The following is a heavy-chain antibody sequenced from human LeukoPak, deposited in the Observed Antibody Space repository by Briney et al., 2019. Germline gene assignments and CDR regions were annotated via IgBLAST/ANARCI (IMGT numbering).Heavy chain of an antibody. J-gene: IGHJ4*02. Sequence: SVKVSCKASGGTFSSYAISWVRQAPGQGLEWMGGIIPIFGTANYAQKFQGRVTITADESTSTAYMELSSLRSEDTAVYYCAREGSGSYYFDYWGQGTLVTDSS. V-gene: IGHV1-69*13. CDR1: GGTFSSYA. CDR2: IIPIFGTA. D-gene: IGHD1-26*01. CDR3: AREGSGSYYFDY.